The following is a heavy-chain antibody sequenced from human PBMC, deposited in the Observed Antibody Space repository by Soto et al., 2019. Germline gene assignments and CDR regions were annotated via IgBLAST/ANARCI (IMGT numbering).Heavy chain of an antibody. CDR3: ARAGSGLNTAMDR. V-gene: IGHV3-21*01. J-gene: IGHJ4*02. CDR2: ISSSSSYI. CDR1: GFTFSSYS. Sequence: EVQLVESGGGLVKPGGSLRLSCAASGFTFSSYSMNWVRQAPGKGLEWVSSISSSSSYIYYADSVKGRFTISRDNAKNSLYLQMNSLRAEDTAVYYCARAGSGLNTAMDRWGQGTLVTVSS. D-gene: IGHD5-18*01.